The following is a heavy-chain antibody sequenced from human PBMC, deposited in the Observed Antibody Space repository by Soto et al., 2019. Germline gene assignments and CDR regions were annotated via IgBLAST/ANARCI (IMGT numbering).Heavy chain of an antibody. V-gene: IGHV1-18*01. CDR1: GYTFTSYG. CDR2: ISAYNGNT. D-gene: IGHD1-26*01. Sequence: QVQLVQSGAQVKKPGASVKVSCKASGYTFTSYGISWVRQATGHGLEWMGWISAYNGNTNYAQKLQGTVHITTKTSTSTAYMALRRLRSDDTAGYYCARIVGLFDDAFDIWGQGTMVTVSS. J-gene: IGHJ3*02. CDR3: ARIVGLFDDAFDI.